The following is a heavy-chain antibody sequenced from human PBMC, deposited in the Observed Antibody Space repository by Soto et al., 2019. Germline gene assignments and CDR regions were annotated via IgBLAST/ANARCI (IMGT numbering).Heavy chain of an antibody. CDR1: GYTFTSYV. CDR3: ARVTKGWYYYDSSGYYSEYFQH. Sequence: GASVKVSCKASGYTFTSYVISWVRQAPGQGLEWMGWIRAYNGNTNYAQKLQGRVTMTTDTSTSTAYMELRSLRSDDTAVYYCARVTKGWYYYDSSGYYSEYFQHWGQGTLVTVSS. V-gene: IGHV1-18*01. D-gene: IGHD3-22*01. CDR2: IRAYNGNT. J-gene: IGHJ1*01.